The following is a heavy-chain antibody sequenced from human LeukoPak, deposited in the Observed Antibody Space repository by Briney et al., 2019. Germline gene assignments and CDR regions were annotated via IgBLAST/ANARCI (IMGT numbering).Heavy chain of an antibody. CDR2: IYYSGST. J-gene: IGHJ4*02. D-gene: IGHD6-13*01. CDR1: GGSIRSSSYY. V-gene: IGHV4-39*01. CDR3: ARSRIAAADFDY. Sequence: SETLSLTCTVSGGSIRSSSYYWGWIRQPPGKGLEWIGSIYYSGSTYYNPSLKSRVTISVDTSKNQFSLKLSSVTAADTAVYYCARSRIAAADFDYWGQGTLVTVSS.